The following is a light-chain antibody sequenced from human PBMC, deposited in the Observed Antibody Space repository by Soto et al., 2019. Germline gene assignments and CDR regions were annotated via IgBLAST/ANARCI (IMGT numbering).Light chain of an antibody. CDR2: LDSDGSH. CDR3: QTWGTGIHVV. V-gene: IGLV4-69*01. J-gene: IGLJ2*01. Sequence: QLVLTQPPSASASLGASVKLTCTLSSGHSSDAIAWHQQQPEKGPRYMMKLDSDGSHTKGDAIPDRFSGSSSGAERYLTISRLQSEDEADYYCQTWGTGIHVVFGGGTKLTVL. CDR1: SGHSSDA.